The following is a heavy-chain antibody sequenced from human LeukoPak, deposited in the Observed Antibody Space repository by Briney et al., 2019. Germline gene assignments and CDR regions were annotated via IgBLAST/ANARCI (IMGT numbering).Heavy chain of an antibody. J-gene: IGHJ4*02. CDR2: ISYDGSNK. CDR1: GHTHSIHG. D-gene: IGHD3-9*01. CDR3: AKDIFFDY. Sequence: PGRSLRLSYAASGHTHSIHGTHGASQAPGKGLGWVAVISYDGSNKYYADSVKGRFTISRDNSKNTLYLQMNSLRAEDTAVYYCAKDIFFDYWGQGTLVTVSS. V-gene: IGHV3-30*18.